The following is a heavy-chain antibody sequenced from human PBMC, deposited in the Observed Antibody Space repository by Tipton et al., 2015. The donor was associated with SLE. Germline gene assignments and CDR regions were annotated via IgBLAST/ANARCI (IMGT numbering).Heavy chain of an antibody. CDR1: GGSISSGGYW. Sequence: TLSLTCTVSGGSISSGGYWWSWIRQHPEKGLEWIGYIYYSGSTYYNPSLKSRVTTSVDTSKNQFSLNLNSVTAADTAVYYCARAATAISPFDYWGQGTLVTVSS. V-gene: IGHV4-31*03. CDR3: ARAATAISPFDY. CDR2: IYYSGST. D-gene: IGHD2-2*02. J-gene: IGHJ4*02.